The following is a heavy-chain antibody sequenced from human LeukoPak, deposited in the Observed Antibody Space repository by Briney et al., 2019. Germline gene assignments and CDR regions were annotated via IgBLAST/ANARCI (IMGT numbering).Heavy chain of an antibody. J-gene: IGHJ2*01. Sequence: PGGSLRLSCAASGFTFSSYSMHWVRQAPGKGLEWVSSINGDSSYIYYADSVKGRFFISRDNAKNSLYLHMNSLRAEDTAVYYCARAYYYRSGNWNSVLNWYFDLWGRGTLVTVSS. CDR2: INGDSSYI. CDR3: ARAYYYRSGNWNSVLNWYFDL. CDR1: GFTFSSYS. D-gene: IGHD3-10*01. V-gene: IGHV3-21*01.